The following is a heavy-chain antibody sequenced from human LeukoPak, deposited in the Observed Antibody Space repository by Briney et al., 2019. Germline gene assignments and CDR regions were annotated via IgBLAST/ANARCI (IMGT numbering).Heavy chain of an antibody. Sequence: PGGSLRLSCAASGFTFSSYAMHWVRQAPGKGLEWVANIRRDGSETYYVDSVKGRFTISRDNGKNSLYLQMDSLRAEDTAIYYCATDPYDDGPSYGAFDMWGHGTSVTVSS. V-gene: IGHV3-7*01. J-gene: IGHJ3*02. D-gene: IGHD4-17*01. CDR3: ATDPYDDGPSYGAFDM. CDR1: GFTFSSYA. CDR2: IRRDGSET.